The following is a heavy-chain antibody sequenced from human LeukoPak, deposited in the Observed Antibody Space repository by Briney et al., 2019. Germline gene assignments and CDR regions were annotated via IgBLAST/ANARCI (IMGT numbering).Heavy chain of an antibody. V-gene: IGHV1-69*13. CDR2: IIPIFGTA. Sequence: SVKVSCKASGGTFSSYAISWVRQAPGQGLEWMGGIIPIFGTANYAQKFQGRVTITADESTSTAYMELSSLRSEDTAVYYCARAIYDSSGYSPYYFDCWGQGTLVTVSS. D-gene: IGHD3-22*01. J-gene: IGHJ4*02. CDR3: ARAIYDSSGYSPYYFDC. CDR1: GGTFSSYA.